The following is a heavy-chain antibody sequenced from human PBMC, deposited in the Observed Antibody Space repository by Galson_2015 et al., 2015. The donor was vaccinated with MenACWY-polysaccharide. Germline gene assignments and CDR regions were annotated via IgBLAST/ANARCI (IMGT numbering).Heavy chain of an antibody. Sequence: SLRLSCAASGFTFSNYWMHWVRQAPGEGLVWVSRIKSDGSTTNNADSVKGRFIISRDNAKSTLYLEMNSLRAEDTAVYYCANSISVGKLEYWGQGSLVTVSS. CDR1: GFTFSNYW. CDR3: ANSISVGKLEY. D-gene: IGHD4-23*01. CDR2: IKSDGSTT. V-gene: IGHV3-74*01. J-gene: IGHJ4*02.